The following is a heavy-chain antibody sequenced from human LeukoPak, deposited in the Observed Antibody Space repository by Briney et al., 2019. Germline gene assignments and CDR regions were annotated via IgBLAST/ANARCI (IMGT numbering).Heavy chain of an antibody. CDR2: ISYDASNK. J-gene: IGHJ4*02. Sequence: GGSLRLSCAASGFTFSSYGMHWVRQAPGKGLEWVAIISYDASNKYYADSVKGRFTISRDNSKNTLYLQMNSLRAEDMALYYCAKDTVAVAGPPYFDYWGQGTLVTVSS. CDR3: AKDTVAVAGPPYFDY. CDR1: GFTFSSYG. D-gene: IGHD6-19*01. V-gene: IGHV3-30*18.